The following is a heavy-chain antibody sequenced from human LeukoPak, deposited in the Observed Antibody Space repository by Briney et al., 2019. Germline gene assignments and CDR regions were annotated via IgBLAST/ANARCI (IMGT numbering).Heavy chain of an antibody. CDR1: GFTLTTHA. J-gene: IGHJ5*02. V-gene: IGHV3-23*01. CDR2: ISRSGAA. Sequence: PGGSLRLSCAASGFTLTTHAMTWVRQAPGKGLEWVSAISRSGAAFYADFVKGRFIISRDTSKNTLYLQMNSLRVEDTAVYYCAKDPEPWGQGTLVTVSS. CDR3: AKDPEP.